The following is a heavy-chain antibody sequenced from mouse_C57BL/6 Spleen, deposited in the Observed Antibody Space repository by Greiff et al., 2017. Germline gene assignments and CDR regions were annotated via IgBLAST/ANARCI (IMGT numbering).Heavy chain of an antibody. CDR2: IYPGSGST. Sequence: QVQLQQPGAVLVKPGASVKMSCKASGYTFTSYWITWVKQRPGQGLEWIGDIYPGSGSTNYNEKFKSRATLTVDTSSSTAYMQLSSLTSEDSAVYYCASYGSSYYAMDYWGQGTSVTVSS. J-gene: IGHJ4*01. D-gene: IGHD1-1*01. CDR3: ASYGSSYYAMDY. CDR1: GYTFTSYW. V-gene: IGHV1-55*01.